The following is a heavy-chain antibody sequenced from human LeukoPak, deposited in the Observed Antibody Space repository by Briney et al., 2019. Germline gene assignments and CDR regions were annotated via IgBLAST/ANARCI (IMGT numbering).Heavy chain of an antibody. Sequence: PGGSLRLSCAAPGFAFSTYAMSWVRQAPGKGLEWVSGISGSGGGTYYADSVKGRFTISRDNSKNTLYLQMNSLIAGDTAIYYCAKNRALHEIDYWGQGTLVTVSS. CDR3: AKNRALHEIDY. D-gene: IGHD2-21*01. J-gene: IGHJ4*02. CDR1: GFAFSTYA. CDR2: ISGSGGGT. V-gene: IGHV3-23*01.